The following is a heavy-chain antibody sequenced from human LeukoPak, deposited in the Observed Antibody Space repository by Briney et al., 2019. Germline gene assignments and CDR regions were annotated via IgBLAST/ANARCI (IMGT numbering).Heavy chain of an antibody. J-gene: IGHJ5*02. CDR1: GGSFSGYY. CDR2: INHSGST. V-gene: IGHV4-34*01. CDR3: ASLNDSSGYQIDP. D-gene: IGHD3-22*01. Sequence: SETLSLTCAVYGGSFSGYYWSWIRQPPGKGLEWIGEINHSGSTNYNPSLKSRVTISVDTSKNQFSLKLSSVTAADTAVYYCASLNDSSGYQIDPWGQGTLVTVSS.